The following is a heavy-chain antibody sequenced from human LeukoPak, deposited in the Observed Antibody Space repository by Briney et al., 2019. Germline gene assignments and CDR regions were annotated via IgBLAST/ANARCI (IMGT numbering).Heavy chain of an antibody. J-gene: IGHJ6*02. CDR3: ARQGYCSSTSCYYYYGMDV. CDR2: IWYDGSNK. V-gene: IGHV3-33*08. CDR1: GFTFSSYG. Sequence: AGGSLRLSCAASGFTFSSYGMHWVRQAPGKGLEWVAVIWYDGSNKYYADSVKGRFTISRDNSKNTLYLQMNSLRAEDTAVYYCARQGYCSSTSCYYYYGMDVWGQGTTVTVSS. D-gene: IGHD2-2*01.